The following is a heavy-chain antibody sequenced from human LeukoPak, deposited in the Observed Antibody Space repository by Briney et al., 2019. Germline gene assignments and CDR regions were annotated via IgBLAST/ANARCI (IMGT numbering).Heavy chain of an antibody. CDR3: ARGGTGDGNYFDY. CDR2: IDDDSRPI. V-gene: IGHV3-48*01. D-gene: IGHD7-27*01. Sequence: GGSLRLSCAASGFSFSRYSMNWVRQTPGKGLAWLSYIDDDSRPIYYADSVRGRFTVSRDNAKNSLLLQMNGLRAEDTALYYCARGGTGDGNYFDYWGQGTLVTVSS. J-gene: IGHJ4*02. CDR1: GFSFSRYS.